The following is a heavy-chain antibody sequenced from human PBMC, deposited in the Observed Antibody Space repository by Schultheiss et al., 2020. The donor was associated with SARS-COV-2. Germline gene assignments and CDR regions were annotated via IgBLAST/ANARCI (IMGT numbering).Heavy chain of an antibody. CDR1: GFTFSSSW. J-gene: IGHJ3*02. V-gene: IGHV3-52*02. D-gene: IGHD7-27*01. CDR2: IKCDGSEK. CDR3: ARAENWGWANAFDI. Sequence: GGSLRLSCAASGFTFSSSWMHWVCQAPEKGQEWVADIKCDGSEKYYVDSVKGRFTISRDNAKNSLYLQMNSLRAEDTAVYYCARAENWGWANAFDIWGQGTMVTVSS.